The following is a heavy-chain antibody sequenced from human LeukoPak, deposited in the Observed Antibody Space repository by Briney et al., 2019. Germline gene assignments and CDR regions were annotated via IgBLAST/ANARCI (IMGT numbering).Heavy chain of an antibody. J-gene: IGHJ3*02. V-gene: IGHV4-59*08. CDR1: VVTMHVYY. CDR2: IYYSGST. CDR3: ARVVSVAGTSFDAFDI. D-gene: IGHD6-19*01. Sequence: SETLSLTCNVSVVTMHVYYWSWIRQPPGKGLEWIGYIYYSGSTTYNPSLKSRVTISVDTSKNQFSLKLSSVTAADTAVYYCARVVSVAGTSFDAFDIWGQGTMVAVSS.